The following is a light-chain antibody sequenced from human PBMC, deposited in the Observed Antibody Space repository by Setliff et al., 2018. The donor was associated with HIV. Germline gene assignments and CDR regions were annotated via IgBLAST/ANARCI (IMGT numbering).Light chain of an antibody. Sequence: QSALTQPRSVSGSPGQSVTISCTGTSSDVGGYNYVSWYQQHPGKAPKLMIYDVSKRPSGVPDRFSGSKSGNTASLTISGLQAEDEADYYCCSLGEVFGTGTKVTVL. CDR2: DVS. CDR1: SSDVGGYNY. CDR3: CSLGEV. V-gene: IGLV2-11*01. J-gene: IGLJ1*01.